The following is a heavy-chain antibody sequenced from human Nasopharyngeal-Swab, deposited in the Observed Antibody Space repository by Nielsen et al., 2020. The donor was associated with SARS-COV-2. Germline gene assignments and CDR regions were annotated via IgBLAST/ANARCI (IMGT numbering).Heavy chain of an antibody. V-gene: IGHV3-21*04. D-gene: IGHD2-15*01. CDR1: GFTFSNYA. Sequence: GGSLRLSCAASGFTFSNYAMSWVRQAPGKGLEWVSSISSGSSYIYYADSVKGRFTISRDNAKNSLYLQMNSLRAEDTAVYYCARRAGYCSGGTDCYYFDPWGQGTLVTVSS. CDR3: ARRAGYCSGGTDCYYFDP. J-gene: IGHJ4*02. CDR2: ISSGSSYI.